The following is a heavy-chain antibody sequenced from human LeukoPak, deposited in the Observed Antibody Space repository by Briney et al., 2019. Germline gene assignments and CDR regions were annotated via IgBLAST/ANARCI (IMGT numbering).Heavy chain of an antibody. CDR2: IYPGDSDT. CDR1: GYSFTKSW. V-gene: IGHV5-51*01. CDR3: ARMRGLAGDFDY. J-gene: IGHJ4*02. Sequence: GESLKISCKGSGYSFTKSWIGWVRQMPGKGLEWMGVIYPGDSDTRYSPSFEGQVTTSADKSISTANLQWSSLKAADTAMYYCARMRGLAGDFDYWGQGTLVTVSS. D-gene: IGHD3/OR15-3a*01.